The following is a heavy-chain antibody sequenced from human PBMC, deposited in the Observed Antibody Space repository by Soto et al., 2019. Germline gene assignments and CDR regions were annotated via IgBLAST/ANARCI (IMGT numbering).Heavy chain of an antibody. CDR1: GFTFSTYT. V-gene: IGHV3-23*01. CDR3: AKDHQPDGRWPFDH. Sequence: EVLLLESGGGLVQSGGSLRLTCAASGFTFSTYTMSWVRQAPGEGLEWVSGIIQSGETFYADSAKGRFTISRDNSNNRLYLQMHSLRAEDTAVYYCAKDHQPDGRWPFDHWGQGTLVTVSS. CDR2: IIQSGET. D-gene: IGHD2-2*01. J-gene: IGHJ4*02.